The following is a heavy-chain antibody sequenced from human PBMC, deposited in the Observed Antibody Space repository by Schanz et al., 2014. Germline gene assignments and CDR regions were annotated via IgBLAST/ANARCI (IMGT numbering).Heavy chain of an antibody. D-gene: IGHD4-17*01. CDR3: ARKMKLGVYGGKGHDSLDI. CDR2: ISGGGGTP. Sequence: EVQLLESGGGLVEPGGSLRLSCAASGFTFSSYAMSWVRQAPGKGLEWVSAISGGGGTPYYTDSVKGRFTISRDNSKSTLYLQMSSLRAEDTAVYYCARKMKLGVYGGKGHDSLDIWGQGTMVTVSS. V-gene: IGHV3-23*01. CDR1: GFTFSSYA. J-gene: IGHJ3*02.